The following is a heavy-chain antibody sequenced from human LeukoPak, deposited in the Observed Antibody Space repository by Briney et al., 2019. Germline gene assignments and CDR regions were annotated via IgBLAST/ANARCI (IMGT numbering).Heavy chain of an antibody. Sequence: SVKVSCKASGGTFSSYAISWVRQAPGQGLEWMGRIIPIFGTAIYAQKFQGRVTITTDESTSTAYMELSSLRSEDTAVYYCARERTTYYYDSSGYPGEGWGQGTLVTVSS. V-gene: IGHV1-69*05. J-gene: IGHJ4*02. CDR2: IIPIFGTA. CDR1: GGTFSSYA. CDR3: ARERTTYYYDSSGYPGEG. D-gene: IGHD3-22*01.